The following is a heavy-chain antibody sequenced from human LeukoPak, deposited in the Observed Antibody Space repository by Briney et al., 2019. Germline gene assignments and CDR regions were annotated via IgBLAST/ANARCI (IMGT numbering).Heavy chain of an antibody. CDR1: GGSFSGYY. V-gene: IGHV4-34*01. Sequence: SETLSLTCAVYGGSFSGYYWSWIRQPPGKGLEWIGEINHSGSTNYNPSLKSRVTISVDTSKNQFSLKLNSVTAADTAMYYCARLFHPALSGNYPFDYWGQGTLVTVSS. D-gene: IGHD1-26*01. CDR2: INHSGST. CDR3: ARLFHPALSGNYPFDY. J-gene: IGHJ4*02.